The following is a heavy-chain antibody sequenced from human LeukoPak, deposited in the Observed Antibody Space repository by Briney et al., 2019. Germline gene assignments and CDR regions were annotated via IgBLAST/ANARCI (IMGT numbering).Heavy chain of an antibody. CDR1: GFTFSSYA. D-gene: IGHD3-3*01. V-gene: IGHV3-30*04. CDR3: ASGYDFWSDFFDY. J-gene: IGHJ4*02. CDR2: ISYDGSNK. Sequence: TGGSLRLSCAASGFTFSSYAMHWVRQAPGKGLEWVAVISYDGSNKYYADSVKGRFTISRDNSKNTLYLQMNSLRAEDTAVYYCASGYDFWSDFFDYWGQGTLVTVSS.